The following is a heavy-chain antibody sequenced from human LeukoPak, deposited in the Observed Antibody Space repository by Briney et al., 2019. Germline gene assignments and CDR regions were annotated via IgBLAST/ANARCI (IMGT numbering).Heavy chain of an antibody. V-gene: IGHV1-2*06. CDR1: GYTFTGYY. CDR3: ASLPSRIVVVVAATQSAFDI. D-gene: IGHD2-15*01. CDR2: INPNSGGT. Sequence: GASVKVSCKASGYTFTGYYMHWVRQAPGQGLEWMGRINPNSGGTNYAQKFQGRVTMTRDTSISTAYMGLSRLRSDDTAVYYCASLPSRIVVVVAATQSAFDIWGQGTMVTVSS. J-gene: IGHJ3*02.